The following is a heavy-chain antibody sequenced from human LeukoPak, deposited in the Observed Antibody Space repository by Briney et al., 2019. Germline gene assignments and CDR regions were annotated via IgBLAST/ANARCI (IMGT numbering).Heavy chain of an antibody. CDR2: ISSGGGDT. CDR3: AKAEGATLYYYGVDV. J-gene: IGHJ6*02. Sequence: PGGSLRLSCVASEFTFSNYAMNWVRQAPGKGLEWVSTISSGGGDTYIADSVKGRFTISRDNSKYTLYLQMNRLRADDTAVYYCAKAEGATLYYYGVDVRGQGTTVTVSS. CDR1: EFTFSNYA. V-gene: IGHV3-23*01.